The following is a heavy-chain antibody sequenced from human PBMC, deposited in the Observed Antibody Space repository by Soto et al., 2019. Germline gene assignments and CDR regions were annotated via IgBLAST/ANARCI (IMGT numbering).Heavy chain of an antibody. CDR2: INHSGST. J-gene: IGHJ5*02. D-gene: IGHD3-9*01. V-gene: IGHV4-34*01. Sequence: PSETLSLTCAVYGGSFSGYYWSWIRQPPGKGLEWIGEINHSGSTNYNPSLKSRVTISVDTSKNQFSLKLSSVTAADTAVYYCARFRRDYDILTGYYRRSWWFDPWGQGTLVTVSS. CDR3: ARFRRDYDILTGYYRRSWWFDP. CDR1: GGSFSGYY.